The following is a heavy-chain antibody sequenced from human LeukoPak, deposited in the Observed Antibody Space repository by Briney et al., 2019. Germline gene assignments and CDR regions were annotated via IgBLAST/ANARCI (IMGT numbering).Heavy chain of an antibody. CDR1: GFTFSSYG. CDR2: ISYDGSNK. D-gene: IGHD5-18*01. V-gene: IGHV3-30*18. J-gene: IGHJ4*02. CDR3: AKPTGGYSYGYPLGY. Sequence: GGSLRLSCAASGFTFSSYGMHWVRQAPGKGLEWVAVISYDGSNKYYADSVKGRFTISRDNSKNTLYLQMNSLRAEDTAVYYCAKPTGGYSYGYPLGYWGQGTLVTASS.